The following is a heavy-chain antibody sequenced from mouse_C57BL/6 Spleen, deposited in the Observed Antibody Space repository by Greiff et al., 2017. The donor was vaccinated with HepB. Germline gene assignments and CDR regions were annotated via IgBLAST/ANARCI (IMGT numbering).Heavy chain of an antibody. J-gene: IGHJ2*01. D-gene: IGHD2-3*01. CDR1: GYTFTSYW. CDR2: IYPSDSET. Sequence: VQLQQSGAELVRPGSSVKLSCKASGYTFTSYWMDWVKQRPGQGLEWIGNIYPSDSETHYNQKFKDKATLTVDKSSSTAYMQLSSLTSEDSAVYYCAREGDDGDYFDYWGQGTTLTVSS. CDR3: AREGDDGDYFDY. V-gene: IGHV1-61*01.